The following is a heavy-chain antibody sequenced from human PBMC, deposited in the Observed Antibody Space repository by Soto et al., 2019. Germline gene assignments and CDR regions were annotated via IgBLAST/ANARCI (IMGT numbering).Heavy chain of an antibody. CDR2: TYYTGTT. CDR1: GGSIRDYY. CDR3: ARRYGPGFDY. J-gene: IGHJ4*02. Sequence: PSETLSLTCTVSGGSIRDYYWGWIRQSPGKGLEWIGYTYYTGTTKYNPSLKSRVTISVYSSKNQFSLKLSSVTAADTAVYYCARRYGPGFDYWGQGILVTVSS. D-gene: IGHD4-17*01. V-gene: IGHV4-59*08.